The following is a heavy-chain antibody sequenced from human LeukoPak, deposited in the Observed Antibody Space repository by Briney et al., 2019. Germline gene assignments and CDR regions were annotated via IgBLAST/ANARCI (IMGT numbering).Heavy chain of an antibody. Sequence: GGSLRLSCAASGFTFSSYSMNWARQAPGKGLEWVSYISSTSNTMYYADSVKGRFTISRDNAKTSLYLQMNSLTPEDTAVYYCARISVIRGLSSFDSWGQGTLVTVSS. V-gene: IGHV3-48*04. CDR1: GFTFSSYS. CDR3: ARISVIRGLSSFDS. CDR2: ISSTSNTM. J-gene: IGHJ4*02. D-gene: IGHD3-10*01.